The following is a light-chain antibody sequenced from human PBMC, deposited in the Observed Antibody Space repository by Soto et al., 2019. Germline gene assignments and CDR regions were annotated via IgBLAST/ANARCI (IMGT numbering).Light chain of an antibody. CDR3: LQHNDYPRP. J-gene: IGKJ1*01. CDR1: QGMSHY. Sequence: DIQMTQSPSAMSTSVGDRVTITCRASQGMSHYLALFQQKPGKVPKRLIYAASILQSGGPSRFSGSRSGTEFTLTISSLHAEDVATYFCLQHNDYPRPFGQGTKV. CDR2: AAS. V-gene: IGKV1-17*03.